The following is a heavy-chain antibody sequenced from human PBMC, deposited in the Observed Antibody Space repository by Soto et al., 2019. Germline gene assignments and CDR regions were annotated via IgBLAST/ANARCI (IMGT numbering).Heavy chain of an antibody. CDR2: IIPMFGTA. J-gene: IGHJ6*02. CDR3: ARGATVTREYFYGMDV. CDR1: GGSFSNCA. V-gene: IGHV1-69*01. D-gene: IGHD4-4*01. Sequence: SVKLSCQTSGGSFSNCAISCVRQAPVQGLEWMGAIIPMFGTANYSQMFQGRVTITADESTNTAYMEVSSLRSEDSAVYYCARGATVTREYFYGMDVWGQGTTVTVSS.